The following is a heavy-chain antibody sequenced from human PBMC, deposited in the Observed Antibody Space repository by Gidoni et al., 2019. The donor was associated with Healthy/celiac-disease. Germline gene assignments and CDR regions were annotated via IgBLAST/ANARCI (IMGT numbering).Heavy chain of an antibody. CDR1: GGTFSSYT. J-gene: IGHJ3*02. CDR2: ISPILGIA. CDR3: ASDGIAAAGGAFDI. Sequence: QVQLVQSGAEVKKPGSSVKVSCKASGGTFSSYTISWVRQAPGQGLEWMGRISPILGIANYAQKFHGRVTITADKSTSTAYMELSSLRSEDTAVYYCASDGIAAAGGAFDIWGQGTMVTVSS. V-gene: IGHV1-69*02. D-gene: IGHD6-13*01.